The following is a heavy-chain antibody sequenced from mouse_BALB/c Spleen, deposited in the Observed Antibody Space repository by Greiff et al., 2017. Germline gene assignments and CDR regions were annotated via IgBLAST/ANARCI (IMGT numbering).Heavy chain of an antibody. Sequence: EVKLVESGGGLVQPGGSRKLSCAASGFTFSSFGMHWVRQAPEKGLEWVAYISSGSSTIYYADTVKGRFTISRDNPKNTLFLQMTSLRSEDTAMYYCARSESYEYYFDYWGQGTTLTVSS. CDR1: GFTFSSFG. J-gene: IGHJ2*01. V-gene: IGHV5-17*02. CDR2: ISSGSSTI. CDR3: ARSESYEYYFDY. D-gene: IGHD2-3*01.